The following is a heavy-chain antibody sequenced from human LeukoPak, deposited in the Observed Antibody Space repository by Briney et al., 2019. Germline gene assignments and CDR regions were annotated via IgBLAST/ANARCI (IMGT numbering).Heavy chain of an antibody. Sequence: SETLSLTCTVSGGSISSYYWSWIRQPPGKGLEWIGCIYYSGYTNYKSSLKSRVTISVDTSKNQFSLKLSSVTAADTAVYYCARTTTLIAVAGTYFYYYYMDVWGKGTTVTVSS. CDR1: GGSISSYY. CDR3: ARTTTLIAVAGTYFYYYYMDV. J-gene: IGHJ6*03. CDR2: IYYSGYT. V-gene: IGHV4-59*12. D-gene: IGHD6-19*01.